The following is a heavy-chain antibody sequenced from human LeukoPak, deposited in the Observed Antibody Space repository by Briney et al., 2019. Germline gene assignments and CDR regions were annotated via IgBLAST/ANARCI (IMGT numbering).Heavy chain of an antibody. J-gene: IGHJ4*02. D-gene: IGHD6-13*01. CDR3: ARADYSSSWFLDY. CDR2: IYYSGST. V-gene: IGHV4-31*03. Sequence: PSETLSLTCTVSGGSISSGGYYWSWIRQHPGKGLKWIAYIYYSGSTYYNPSLKSRVTISVDTSKNQFSLKLSSVTAADTAVYYCARADYSSSWFLDYWGQGTLVTVSS. CDR1: GGSISSGGYY.